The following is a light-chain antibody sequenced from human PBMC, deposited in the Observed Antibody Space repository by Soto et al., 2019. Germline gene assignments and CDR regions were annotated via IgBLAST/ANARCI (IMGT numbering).Light chain of an antibody. CDR3: QQYGNSPQT. CDR1: QGIRND. V-gene: IGKV1-6*01. CDR2: AAS. Sequence: AIQLTQSPSSLSASVGDRVTITCRASQGIRNDLGWYQQKPGKAPKLLIYAASSLQSGVTSRFSGSGSGTDFTLTISRLEPEDFAVYYCQQYGNSPQTFGPGTKVDIK. J-gene: IGKJ1*01.